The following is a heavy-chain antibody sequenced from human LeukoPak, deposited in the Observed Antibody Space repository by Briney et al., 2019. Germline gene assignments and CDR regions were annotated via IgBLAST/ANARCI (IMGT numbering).Heavy chain of an antibody. CDR2: ISGSGGST. J-gene: IGHJ4*02. CDR3: ARAYYDILTGYDPAFDY. D-gene: IGHD3-9*01. V-gene: IGHV3-23*01. CDR1: GFTFSSYG. Sequence: GGSLRLSCAASGFTFSSYGMTWVRQAPGKGLEWVSAISGSGGSTYYADSVKGRFAISRDNSKNTLYLQMNSLRAEDTAVYYCARAYYDILTGYDPAFDYWGQGTLVTVSS.